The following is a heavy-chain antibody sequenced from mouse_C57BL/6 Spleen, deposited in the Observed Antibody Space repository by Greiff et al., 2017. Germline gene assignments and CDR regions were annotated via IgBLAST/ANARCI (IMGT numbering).Heavy chain of an antibody. CDR2: IDPENGDT. V-gene: IGHV14-4*01. Sequence: VQLQQSGAELVRPGASVKLSCTASGFNIKDDYMHWVKQRPEQGLEWIGWIDPENGDTEYASKFQGKATITADTSSNTAYLQLSSLTSEDTAVYYCTTGGSSYRYWGQGTTLTVSS. J-gene: IGHJ2*01. CDR1: GFNIKDDY. D-gene: IGHD1-1*01. CDR3: TTGGSSYRY.